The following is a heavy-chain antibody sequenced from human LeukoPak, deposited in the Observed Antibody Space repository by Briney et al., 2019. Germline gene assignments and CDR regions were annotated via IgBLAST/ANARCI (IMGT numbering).Heavy chain of an antibody. J-gene: IGHJ3*02. CDR2: INPISGGT. Sequence: ASVKVSCKASGYTFTNYYIHWVRQALGQGLEWMGWINPISGGTNYAQTFQGWVTMTRDTSISTAYMELRLRSDDTAIYYCAREGYDLDAFDIWGQGTMVTVSS. CDR3: AREGYDLDAFDI. V-gene: IGHV1-2*04. D-gene: IGHD3-22*01. CDR1: GYTFTNYY.